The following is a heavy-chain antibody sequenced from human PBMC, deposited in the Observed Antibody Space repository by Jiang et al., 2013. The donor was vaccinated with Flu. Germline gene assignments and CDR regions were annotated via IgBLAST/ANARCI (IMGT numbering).Heavy chain of an antibody. CDR3: ARVYDSSGYPDDAFDI. CDR2: INPNSGGT. D-gene: IGHD3-22*01. J-gene: IGHJ3*02. CDR1: YTFTGYY. Sequence: YTFTGYYMHWVRQAPGQGLEWMGWINPNSGGTNYAQKFQGRVTMTRDTSISTAYMELSRLRSDDTAVYYCARVYDSSGYPDDAFDIWGQGTMVTVSS. V-gene: IGHV1-2*02.